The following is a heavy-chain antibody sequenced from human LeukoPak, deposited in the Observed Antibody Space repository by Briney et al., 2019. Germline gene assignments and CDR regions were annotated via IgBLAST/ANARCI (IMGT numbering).Heavy chain of an antibody. D-gene: IGHD6-13*01. CDR1: GFTFSSYG. CDR3: ARGAYSSSWSFSP. V-gene: IGHV3-30*03. J-gene: IGHJ5*02. CDR2: ISYDGSNK. Sequence: GGSLRLSCAASGFTFSSYGMHWVRQAPGKGLEWVAVISYDGSNKYYADSVKGRFTISRDNSKNTLYVQMNSLRTEDTAVYYCARGAYSSSWSFSPWGQGTLVTVFS.